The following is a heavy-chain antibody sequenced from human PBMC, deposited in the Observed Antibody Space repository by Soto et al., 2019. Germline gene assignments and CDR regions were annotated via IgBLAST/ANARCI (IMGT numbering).Heavy chain of an antibody. J-gene: IGHJ3*01. CDR2: ISYDGSNK. D-gene: IGHD3-9*01. CDR3: ARGGYFDWLSASAFDF. V-gene: IGHV3-30-3*01. CDR1: GFPFSSYA. Sequence: QVQLVESGGGVVQPGRSLRLSCAASGFPFSSYAMHWVRQAPGKGLEWVAVISYDGSNKYYADSVKGRFTISRGNSKNTLYLPTNSLSAEDTAVYYCARGGYFDWLSASAFDFWGQGTMVTVSS.